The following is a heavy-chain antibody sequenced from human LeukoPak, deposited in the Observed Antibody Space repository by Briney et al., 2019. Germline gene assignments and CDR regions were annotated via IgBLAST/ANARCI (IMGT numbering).Heavy chain of an antibody. CDR1: GYSFTNYD. V-gene: IGHV1-8*03. J-gene: IGHJ4*02. D-gene: IGHD3-22*01. CDR3: AREDFYDSESNDY. Sequence: PGASVKVSCKASGYSFTNYDINWVRQAPGQGLEWMGWMNPNSGITAYAQKFQGRVTITRNTSIGTAYMELSSLRSEDTAVFYCAREDFYDSESNDYWGQGTLVTVSS. CDR2: MNPNSGIT.